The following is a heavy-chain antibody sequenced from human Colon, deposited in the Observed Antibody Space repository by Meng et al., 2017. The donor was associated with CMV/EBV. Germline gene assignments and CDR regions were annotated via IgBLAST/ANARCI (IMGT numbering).Heavy chain of an antibody. CDR2: FHSDGRST. Sequence: GGSLRLSCAVFGLTFSDYVLHWVRQAPGKGLVWVSRFHSDGRSTTYADSVKGRFTISRDNAKNTLYLHMNSLRAEDTAVYYCALGVGAPIDSWGQGTLVTVSS. V-gene: IGHV3-74*03. CDR3: ALGVGAPIDS. J-gene: IGHJ4*02. D-gene: IGHD1-26*01. CDR1: GLTFSDYV.